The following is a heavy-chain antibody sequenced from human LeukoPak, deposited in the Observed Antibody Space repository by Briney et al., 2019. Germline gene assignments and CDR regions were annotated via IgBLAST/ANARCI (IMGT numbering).Heavy chain of an antibody. V-gene: IGHV3-30*02. D-gene: IGHD2-2*01. CDR3: ARERSGTPDDAFDI. J-gene: IGHJ3*02. CDR1: GFTFSSYG. Sequence: GGSLRLSCAASGFTFSSYGMHWVRQAPGKGLEWVAFIRYDGSNKYYADSVKGRFTISRDNSKNTLYLQMNSLRAEDTAVYYCARERSGTPDDAFDIWGQGTMVTVSS. CDR2: IRYDGSNK.